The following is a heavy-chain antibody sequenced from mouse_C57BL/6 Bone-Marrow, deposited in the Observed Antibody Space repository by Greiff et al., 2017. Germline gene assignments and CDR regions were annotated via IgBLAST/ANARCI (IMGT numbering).Heavy chain of an antibody. CDR3: ARIYGSSPLSFDV. CDR2: IRNKANGYTS. D-gene: IGHD1-1*01. CDR1: GFTFTDYY. Sequence: EVLLVEPGGGLVQPGGSLSLSCAASGFTFTDYYMSWVRQPPGKALEWLGFIRNKANGYTSEYSASVKGRLTISRDNSQSIIHLQMNALRAADGDSYYCARIYGSSPLSFDVWGTGTTVTVSS. J-gene: IGHJ1*03. V-gene: IGHV7-3*01.